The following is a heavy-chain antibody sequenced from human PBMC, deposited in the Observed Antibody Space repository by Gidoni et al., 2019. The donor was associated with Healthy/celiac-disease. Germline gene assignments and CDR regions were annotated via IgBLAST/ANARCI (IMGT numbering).Heavy chain of an antibody. V-gene: IGHV3-33*01. D-gene: IGHD2-15*01. J-gene: IGHJ5*02. CDR2: IWYDGSNK. Sequence: QVPLVESGGGVVQPGRSLRLSCAASGFTFRSYGMHWVRQAPGKGLEWVAVIWYDGSNKYYADSVKGRFTISRDNSKNTLYLQMNSLRAEDTAVYYCARDRMVAATPVNWFDPWGQGTLVTVSS. CDR3: ARDRMVAATPVNWFDP. CDR1: GFTFRSYG.